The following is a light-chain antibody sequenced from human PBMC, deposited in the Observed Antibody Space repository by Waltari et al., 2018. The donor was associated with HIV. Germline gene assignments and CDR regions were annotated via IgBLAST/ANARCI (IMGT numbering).Light chain of an antibody. V-gene: IGKV3-20*01. Sequence: IVFTQSPGTLSLSPVDRATLSCRASQRVTSTYLAWYQQKPGQAPRLRIYGATIRATGIPDRFSGSGSGTDVTLTSSRLEHADFAVYDCQQMGSSRTFGGGTKVEIK. CDR1: QRVTSTY. J-gene: IGKJ4*02. CDR3: QQMGSSRT. CDR2: GAT.